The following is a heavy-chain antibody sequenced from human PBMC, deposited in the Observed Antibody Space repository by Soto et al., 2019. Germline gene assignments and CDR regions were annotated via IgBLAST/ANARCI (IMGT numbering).Heavy chain of an antibody. V-gene: IGHV1-3*01. Sequence: AASVKVSCKASGYTFTSYAMHWVRQAPGQRLEWMGWINAGNGNTKYSQKFQGRVTITRDTSASTAYMELSSLRSEDTAVYYCARDQTITMVRGVIYYYYGMDVWGQGTTVTVSS. CDR3: ARDQTITMVRGVIYYYYGMDV. D-gene: IGHD3-10*01. CDR1: GYTFTSYA. CDR2: INAGNGNT. J-gene: IGHJ6*02.